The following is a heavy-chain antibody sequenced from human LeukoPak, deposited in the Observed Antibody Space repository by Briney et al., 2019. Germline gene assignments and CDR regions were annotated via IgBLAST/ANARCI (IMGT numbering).Heavy chain of an antibody. J-gene: IGHJ4*02. CDR1: GYTFSNFG. D-gene: IGHD3-10*01. CDR3: ARGPFRFGGYYGSGSYFEFDY. V-gene: IGHV1-69*13. CDR2: IIPIFGTA. Sequence: SSVKVSCKASGYTFSNFGISWVRQAPGQGLEWMGGIIPIFGTANYAQKFQGRVTITADESTSTAYMELSSLRSEDTAVYYCARGPFRFGGYYGSGSYFEFDYWGQGTLVTVSS.